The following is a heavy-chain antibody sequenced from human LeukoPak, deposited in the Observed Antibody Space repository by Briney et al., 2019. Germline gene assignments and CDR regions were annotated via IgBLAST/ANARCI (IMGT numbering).Heavy chain of an antibody. Sequence: PSETLSLTCTVSGGSISSYYWSWIRQPPGKGLEWIGYIYYSGSTNYNPSLKSRVTISVDTSKNQFSLKLGSVTAADTAVYYCARDLGLDYYDSSGYPWGAFVIWGQGTMVTVSS. CDR1: GGSISSYY. D-gene: IGHD3-22*01. CDR2: IYYSGST. J-gene: IGHJ3*02. V-gene: IGHV4-59*01. CDR3: ARDLGLDYYDSSGYPWGAFVI.